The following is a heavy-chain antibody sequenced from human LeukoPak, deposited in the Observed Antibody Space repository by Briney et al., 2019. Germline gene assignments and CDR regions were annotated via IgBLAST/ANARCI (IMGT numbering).Heavy chain of an antibody. Sequence: ASVKVSCKASGYIFTSYAMHWVRQAPGQRLEWMGWINAGNGNTKYSQKFQGRVTITRDTSASTAYMELSSLRSEDTAVYYCARVLAKVATIPGYWGQGTLVTVSS. D-gene: IGHD5-12*01. J-gene: IGHJ4*02. CDR2: INAGNGNT. CDR3: ARVLAKVATIPGY. CDR1: GYIFTSYA. V-gene: IGHV1-3*01.